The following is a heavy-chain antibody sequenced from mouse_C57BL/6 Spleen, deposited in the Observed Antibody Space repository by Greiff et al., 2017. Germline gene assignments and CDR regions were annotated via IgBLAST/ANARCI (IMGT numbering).Heavy chain of an antibody. CDR1: GFTFSSYA. J-gene: IGHJ2*01. D-gene: IGHD1-1*01. V-gene: IGHV5-4*03. CDR2: ISDGGSYT. Sequence: EVMLVESGGGLVKPGGSLKLSCAASGFTFSSYAMSWVRQTPEKRLEWVATISDGGSYTYYPDNVKGRFAISRDNAKHNLYLQMSHLKSEDTAMYYCARFITTVVAPYFDYWGQGTTLTVSS. CDR3: ARFITTVVAPYFDY.